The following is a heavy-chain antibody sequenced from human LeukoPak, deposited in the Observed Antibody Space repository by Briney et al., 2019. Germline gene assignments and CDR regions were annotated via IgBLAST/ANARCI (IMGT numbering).Heavy chain of an antibody. CDR3: ARDFSGVVISSLDY. CDR1: GFTFSSYS. Sequence: GGSLRLSCAASGFTFSSYSMHWVRQAPGKGLEWVAVISHDGSNNYYADSVKGRFTISRDNSKNTLHLQMNSLRAEDTAVYYCARDFSGVVISSLDYWGQGTLVTVSS. J-gene: IGHJ4*02. CDR2: ISHDGSNN. D-gene: IGHD3-3*01. V-gene: IGHV3-30-3*01.